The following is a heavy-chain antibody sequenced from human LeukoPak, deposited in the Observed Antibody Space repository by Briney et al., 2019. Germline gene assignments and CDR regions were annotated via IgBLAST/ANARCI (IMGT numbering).Heavy chain of an antibody. V-gene: IGHV3-48*04. Sequence: GGSLRLSCVASGFSFSDYGMNWVRQAPGKGLEWVSYISSSGNTIYYADSVKGRFTISRDNAKNSLYLQMNSLRAEDTAVYYCAKDQVVITTSSLYYYGMDVWGQGTTVTVSS. D-gene: IGHD3-22*01. CDR3: AKDQVVITTSSLYYYGMDV. CDR1: GFSFSDYG. J-gene: IGHJ6*02. CDR2: ISSSGNTI.